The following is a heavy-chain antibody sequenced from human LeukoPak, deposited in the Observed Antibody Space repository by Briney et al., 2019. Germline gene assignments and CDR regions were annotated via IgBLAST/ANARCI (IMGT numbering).Heavy chain of an antibody. V-gene: IGHV1-2*02. CDR3: ASHQAPAYYYYYYMDV. CDR2: INPNSGGT. Sequence: ASVKVSCKASGYTFSSYDINWVRQATGQGLEWMGWINPNSGGTNYAQKFQGRVTMTRDTSISTAYMELSRLGSDDTAVYYCASHQAPAYYYYYYMDVWGKGTTVTVSS. CDR1: GYTFSSYD. J-gene: IGHJ6*03.